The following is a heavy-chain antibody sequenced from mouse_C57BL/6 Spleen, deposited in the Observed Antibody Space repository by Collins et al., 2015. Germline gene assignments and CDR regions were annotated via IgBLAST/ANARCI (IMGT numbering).Heavy chain of an antibody. CDR2: INYGGSKT. CDR3: AKGDYGNYFDY. J-gene: IGHJ2*01. Sequence: EVKLVESEGGLVQPGSSMKLSCTASGFTFSDYYMAWVRQVPEKGLEWVANINYGGSKTYYLDSLKSRFIISRDNGKNILYLQMNSLRSEDTATYYCAKGDYGNYFDYWGQGTTLTVSS. V-gene: IGHV5-16*01. D-gene: IGHD2-1*01. CDR1: GFTFSDYY.